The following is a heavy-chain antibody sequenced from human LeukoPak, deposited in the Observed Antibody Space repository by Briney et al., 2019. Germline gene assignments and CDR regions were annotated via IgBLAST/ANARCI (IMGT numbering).Heavy chain of an antibody. CDR1: GFTFSSYA. D-gene: IGHD4-23*01. J-gene: IGHJ4*02. Sequence: GGSLRLSCAASGFTFSSYAMSWVRQAPGEGPEWVSAIVGSGDSTYYADSVKGRFTISRDNSKNTLYLQMNSLRAEDTAVYYCTKDYGGDPFDYWGQGTLVTVSS. CDR3: TKDYGGDPFDY. CDR2: IVGSGDST. V-gene: IGHV3-23*01.